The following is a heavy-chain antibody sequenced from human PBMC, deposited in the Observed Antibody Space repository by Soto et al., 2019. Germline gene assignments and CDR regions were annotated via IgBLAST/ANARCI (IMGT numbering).Heavy chain of an antibody. D-gene: IGHD6-6*01. CDR2: VSYTGST. J-gene: IGHJ4*02. CDR1: DYSVSSSNW. Sequence: PSETLSLTCAVSDYSVSSSNWWGWIRQPPGKGLEWIGYVSYTGSTNYNPSLQSRVTISVDTSNKQFSLSLRPATAADTAVYFCARSIAVPSSHIDHWGQGIRVTVSS. V-gene: IGHV4-28*01. CDR3: ARSIAVPSSHIDH.